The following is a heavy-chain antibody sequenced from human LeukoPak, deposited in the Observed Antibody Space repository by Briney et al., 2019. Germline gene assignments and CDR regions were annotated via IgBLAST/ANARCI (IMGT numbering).Heavy chain of an antibody. CDR2: IYTSGST. CDR1: GGSISSYY. V-gene: IGHV4-4*07. J-gene: IGHJ4*02. D-gene: IGHD2-15*01. CDR3: ARGSEYCSGGSCFD. Sequence: SSETLSLTCTVSGGSISSYYWSWIRQPAGKGLEWIGRIYTSGSTNYNPSLESRVTMSVDTSKNQFSLKLSSVTAADTAVYYCARGSEYCSGGSCFDWGQGTLVTVSS.